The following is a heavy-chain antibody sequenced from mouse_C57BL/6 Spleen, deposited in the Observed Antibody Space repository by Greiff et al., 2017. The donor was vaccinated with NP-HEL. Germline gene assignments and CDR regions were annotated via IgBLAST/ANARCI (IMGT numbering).Heavy chain of an antibody. Sequence: QVQLQQPGAELVKPGASVKLSCKASGYTFTSYWMQWVKQRPGQGLEWIGEIDPSDSYTNYNQKFKGKATLTVDTSSSTAYMQLSSLTSEDSAVYYCAHYERFAYWGQGTLVTVSA. CDR3: AHYERFAY. CDR1: GYTFTSYW. D-gene: IGHD1-2*01. V-gene: IGHV1-50*01. CDR2: IDPSDSYT. J-gene: IGHJ3*01.